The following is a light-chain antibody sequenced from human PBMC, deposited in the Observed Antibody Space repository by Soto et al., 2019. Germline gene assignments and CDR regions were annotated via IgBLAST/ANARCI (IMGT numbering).Light chain of an antibody. J-gene: IGLJ2*01. CDR1: NSNIGSNY. Sequence: QSVLTQPPSASGTPGQTVTISCSGSNSNIGSNYVCWYQQLPGTAPKLLIYRNNHRPSGAPDRFSGSKSGTSASLAISVLRSEDEADYYCSTWDDSLPGIVVFGGVTKLTVL. V-gene: IGLV1-47*01. CDR2: RNN. CDR3: STWDDSLPGIVV.